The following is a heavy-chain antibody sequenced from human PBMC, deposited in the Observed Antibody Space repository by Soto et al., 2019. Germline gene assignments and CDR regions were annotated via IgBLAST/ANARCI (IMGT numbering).Heavy chain of an antibody. CDR3: AREPLSSAAGYYFDY. D-gene: IGHD6-13*01. CDR1: GFTFSSYS. Sequence: PGGSLRLSCAASGFTFSSYSMNWVRQAPGKGLEWVSSISSSSYIYYADSVKGRFTISRDNAKNSLYLQMNSLRAEDTAVYYCAREPLSSAAGYYFDYWGQGTLVTVSS. J-gene: IGHJ4*02. CDR2: ISSSSYI. V-gene: IGHV3-21*01.